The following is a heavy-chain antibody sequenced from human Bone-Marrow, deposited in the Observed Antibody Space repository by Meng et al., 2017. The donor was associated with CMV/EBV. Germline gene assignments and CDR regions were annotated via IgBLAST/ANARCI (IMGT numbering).Heavy chain of an antibody. V-gene: IGHV4-59*01. J-gene: IGHJ4*02. Sequence: SETLSLTCTVSGGSISSYYWSWIRQPPGKGLEWIGYIYYSGSTNYNPSLKSRVTISVDTSKSQFSLKLSSVTAADTAVYYCAREEMATRGVVFDYWGQGTLVTVSS. CDR3: AREEMATRGVVFDY. CDR2: IYYSGST. D-gene: IGHD5-24*01. CDR1: GGSISSYY.